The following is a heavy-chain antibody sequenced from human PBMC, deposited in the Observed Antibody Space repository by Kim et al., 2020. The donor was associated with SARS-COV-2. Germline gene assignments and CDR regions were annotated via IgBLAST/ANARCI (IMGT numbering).Heavy chain of an antibody. CDR3: ARGRITMVRGVIGGCAV. D-gene: IGHD3-10*01. CDR2: INTNTGNP. J-gene: IGHJ6*02. Sequence: ASVKVSCKASGYTFTSYAMNWVRQAPGQGLEWMGWINTNTGNPTYAQGFTGRFVFSLDTSVSTAYLQISSLKAEDTAVYYCARGRITMVRGVIGGCAVWGQGTTVTVSS. CDR1: GYTFTSYA. V-gene: IGHV7-4-1*02.